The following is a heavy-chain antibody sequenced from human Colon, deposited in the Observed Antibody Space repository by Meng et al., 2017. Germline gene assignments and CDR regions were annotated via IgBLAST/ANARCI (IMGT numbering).Heavy chain of an antibody. Sequence: QLQRQESGPGLVKPSETLSLTCTVSGGSISSRNHYWGWIRQPPGKGLEWIGSVYFSGRTYYTPSLQSRVTISMDTSKNQFSLTVNSVTAADTAVYYCARIFMDTDEVVDYFDYWGQGTLVTVSS. CDR3: ARIFMDTDEVVDYFDY. CDR2: VYFSGRT. J-gene: IGHJ4*02. D-gene: IGHD5-18*01. V-gene: IGHV4-39*07. CDR1: GGSISSRNHY.